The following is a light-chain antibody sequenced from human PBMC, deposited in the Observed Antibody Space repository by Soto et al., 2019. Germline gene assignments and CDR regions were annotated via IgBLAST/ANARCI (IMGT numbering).Light chain of an antibody. CDR2: KAS. Sequence: DIQITQSPSTLSGSVGDRVTITCRAKQTISSWLAWYQQKPGKAPKLLIYKASTLKSGVPSRFSGSGSGTEFTLTISSLQPDDFATYDCQHYNSYSGAFGQGTKVDIK. V-gene: IGKV1-5*03. J-gene: IGKJ1*01. CDR1: QTISSW. CDR3: QHYNSYSGA.